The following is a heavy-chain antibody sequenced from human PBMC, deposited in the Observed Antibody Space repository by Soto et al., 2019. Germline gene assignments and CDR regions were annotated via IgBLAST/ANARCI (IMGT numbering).Heavy chain of an antibody. CDR2: IFSSGSP. J-gene: IGHJ4*02. CDR3: ARGYYESSDYFVGSPIFDY. CDR1: GGSIMNSDYY. Sequence: SETLSLTCSVSGGSIMNSDYYWGWIRQPPGEGLEWMGSIFSSGSPYNTPSFQSRVAMSVDTSNNQFSLRPRSVTDADTAVYYCARGYYESSDYFVGSPIFDYWGQGSLVTVSS. D-gene: IGHD3-22*01. V-gene: IGHV4-39*01.